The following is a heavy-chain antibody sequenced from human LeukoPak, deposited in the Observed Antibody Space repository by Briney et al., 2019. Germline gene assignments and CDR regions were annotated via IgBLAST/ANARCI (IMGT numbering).Heavy chain of an antibody. Sequence: SSETLSLTCTVSGGSISSYYWSWIRQPAGKGLEWIGRIYTSGSTYYNPSLKSRVTISVDTSKNQFSLKLSSVTAADTAVYYCARDLWVRGVTSQLGWFDPWGQGTLVTVSS. CDR2: IYTSGST. D-gene: IGHD3-10*01. V-gene: IGHV4-4*07. CDR1: GGSISSYY. CDR3: ARDLWVRGVTSQLGWFDP. J-gene: IGHJ5*02.